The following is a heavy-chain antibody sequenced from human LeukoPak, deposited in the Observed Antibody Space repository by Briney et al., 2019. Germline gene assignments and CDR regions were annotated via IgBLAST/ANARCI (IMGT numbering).Heavy chain of an antibody. CDR2: IYSSGST. Sequence: SETLSLTCNVSGVSISSSSYYWGWIRQPPGKGLEWIGSIYSSGSTYYNSSLKSRVTISIDTSKNQVSLKMSSVAAADTAVYYCAKSGGYGLIDYWGQGTLVTVSS. V-gene: IGHV4-39*01. J-gene: IGHJ4*01. D-gene: IGHD6-25*01. CDR1: GVSISSSSYY. CDR3: AKSGGYGLIDY.